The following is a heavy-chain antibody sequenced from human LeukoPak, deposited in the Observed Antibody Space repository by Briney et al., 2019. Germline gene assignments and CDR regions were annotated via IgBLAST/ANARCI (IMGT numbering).Heavy chain of an antibody. CDR1: GFTFSSYS. Sequence: GGSLRLSCAASGFTFSSYSMNWVRQAPGKGLEWVSSISSSSSYIYYADSVKGRFTISRDNAKNSLYLQMNSLRAEDTAVYYCARDLGEFTMVRAFDYWGQGTLVTVSS. CDR3: ARDLGEFTMVRAFDY. V-gene: IGHV3-21*01. CDR2: ISSSSSYI. D-gene: IGHD3-10*01. J-gene: IGHJ4*02.